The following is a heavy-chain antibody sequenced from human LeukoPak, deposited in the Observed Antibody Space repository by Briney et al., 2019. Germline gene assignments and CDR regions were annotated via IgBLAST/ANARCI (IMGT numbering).Heavy chain of an antibody. V-gene: IGHV3-49*04. CDR1: GFTFCDYA. Sequence: PGGSLRLSCTASGFTFCDYAMSWVRQAPGKGLEGVGFIRSKAYGGITEYAASVKGRFTISRDDSKSIAYLQMNSLKTEDTAVYYCTSGASIAVAGPVYYYYYMDVWGKGTTVTVSS. CDR2: IRSKAYGGIT. J-gene: IGHJ6*03. D-gene: IGHD6-19*01. CDR3: TSGASIAVAGPVYYYYYMDV.